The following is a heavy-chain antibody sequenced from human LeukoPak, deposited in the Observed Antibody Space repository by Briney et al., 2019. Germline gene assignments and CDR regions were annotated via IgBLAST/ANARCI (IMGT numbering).Heavy chain of an antibody. J-gene: IGHJ3*02. CDR1: GFSFSNYA. CDR3: AKDDRFLDCDAFDI. Sequence: PGGSLRLSCAASGFSFSNYAMNWVRQAPGKGLEWVSVISGSGGSTYYADSVKGRFTISRDNSKNTLYLQMNSLRAEDTAVYYCAKDDRFLDCDAFDIWGQGTMVTVSS. D-gene: IGHD3-3*01. CDR2: ISGSGGST. V-gene: IGHV3-23*01.